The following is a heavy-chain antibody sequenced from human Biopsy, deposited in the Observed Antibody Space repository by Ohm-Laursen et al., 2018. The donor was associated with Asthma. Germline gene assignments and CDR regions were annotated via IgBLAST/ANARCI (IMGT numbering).Heavy chain of an antibody. CDR2: TNERGVT. CDR1: PGPFSGFY. Sequence: SQTLSLTCDAYPGPFSGFYWTWIRQSPEKGLEWIGETNERGVTNNNPSLKSRVIISIDTYWNRVSLKLTSVTAADTAVYYCARGPELDVWGQGTTVTVSS. J-gene: IGHJ6*02. V-gene: IGHV4-34*01. CDR3: ARGPELDV.